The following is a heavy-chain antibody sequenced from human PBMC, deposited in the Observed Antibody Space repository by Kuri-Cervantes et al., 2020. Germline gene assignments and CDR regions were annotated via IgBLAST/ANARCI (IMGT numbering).Heavy chain of an antibody. Sequence: LSLTCAASGFTFSSYWMSWVRQAPGKGLEWVANIKQDGSEKYYVDSVKGRFTISRDNAKNSLYLQMNSLRAEDTAVYYCARDGRYSSGWYLDYWGQGTLVTVSS. CDR3: ARDGRYSSGWYLDY. CDR2: IKQDGSEK. D-gene: IGHD6-19*01. J-gene: IGHJ4*02. V-gene: IGHV3-7*01. CDR1: GFTFSSYW.